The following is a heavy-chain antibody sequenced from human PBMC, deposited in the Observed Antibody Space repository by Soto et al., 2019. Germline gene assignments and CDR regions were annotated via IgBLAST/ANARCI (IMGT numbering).Heavy chain of an antibody. CDR2: ISSNGGST. CDR3: VKQSGSYPRYFDN. D-gene: IGHD1-26*01. CDR1: GFTFSSYA. V-gene: IGHV3-64D*08. J-gene: IGHJ4*02. Sequence: PGGSLRLSCSASGFTFSSYALHWVRQAPGKGLEDVSAISSNGGSTYYADSVKGRFTISRDNSKNTLYLQMSSLRAEDTAVYYCVKQSGSYPRYFDNWGQGTLVTVSS.